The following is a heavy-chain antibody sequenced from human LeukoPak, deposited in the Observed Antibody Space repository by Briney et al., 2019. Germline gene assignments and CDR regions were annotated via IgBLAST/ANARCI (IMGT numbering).Heavy chain of an antibody. V-gene: IGHV4-38-2*01. CDR1: GYSISSGYY. CDR2: IYHSGST. J-gene: IGHJ5*02. D-gene: IGHD2-2*01. Sequence: SETLSLTCAVSGYSISSGYYWGWIRQPPGKGLEWTGSIYHSGSTYYNPSLKSRATISVDTSKNQFSLKLSSVTAADTAVYYCASHGIVVPAEGWFDPWGQGTLVTVSS. CDR3: ASHGIVVPAEGWFDP.